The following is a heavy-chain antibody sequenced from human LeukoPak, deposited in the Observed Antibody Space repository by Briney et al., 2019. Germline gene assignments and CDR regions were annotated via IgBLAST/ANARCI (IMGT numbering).Heavy chain of an antibody. CDR3: ARDVRGRTPLKLGMKWFDP. V-gene: IGHV3-48*04. CDR2: ISDSGDTR. D-gene: IGHD7-27*01. CDR1: GFTFSSYA. J-gene: IGHJ5*02. Sequence: GGSLRLSCAASGFTFSSYAMSWVRQVPGKGLEWLAYISDSGDTRKYADSVTGRFTISRDNAKNSVFLQMNSLRADDSGVYYCARDVRGRTPLKLGMKWFDPWGQGTRVTVSS.